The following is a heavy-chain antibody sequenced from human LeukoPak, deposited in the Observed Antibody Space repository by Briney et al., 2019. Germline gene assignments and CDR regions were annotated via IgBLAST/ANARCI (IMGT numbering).Heavy chain of an antibody. CDR1: GGSISSYY. D-gene: IGHD2-2*01. CDR2: IYYSGST. V-gene: IGHV4-59*08. CDR3: ARASRTYFDY. J-gene: IGHJ4*02. Sequence: SETLSLTCTVSGGSISSYYWSWIRQPPGKGLEWIGYIYYSGSTNYNPSLKSRVTISVDTSKNQFSLKLSSVTAADTAVYYCARASRTYFDYWGQGTLVTVSS.